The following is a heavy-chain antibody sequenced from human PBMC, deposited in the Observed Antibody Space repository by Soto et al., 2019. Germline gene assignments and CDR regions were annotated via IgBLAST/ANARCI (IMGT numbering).Heavy chain of an antibody. V-gene: IGHV1-18*01. CDR2: ISAYNGNT. Sequence: GASVKVSCKASGYTFTSYGISWVRQVPGQGLEWMGWISAYNGNTNYAQKLQGRVTMTTDTSTSTAYMELRSLRSDDTAVYYCARWVDTAMATGYFDYWGQGTLVTVSS. D-gene: IGHD5-18*01. CDR1: GYTFTSYG. J-gene: IGHJ4*02. CDR3: ARWVDTAMATGYFDY.